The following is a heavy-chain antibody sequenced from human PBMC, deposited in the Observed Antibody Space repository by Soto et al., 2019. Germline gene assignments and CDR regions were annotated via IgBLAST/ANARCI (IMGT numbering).Heavy chain of an antibody. Sequence: SVKVSCKASGGTFSSYAISWVRQAPGQGLEWMGGIIPIFGTANYAQKFQGRVTITADESTSTAYMELSSLRSEDTAVYYCARVGDGRRIAARPWYYGMDVWGQGTTVTVSS. J-gene: IGHJ6*02. D-gene: IGHD6-6*01. V-gene: IGHV1-69*13. CDR3: ARVGDGRRIAARPWYYGMDV. CDR2: IIPIFGTA. CDR1: GGTFSSYA.